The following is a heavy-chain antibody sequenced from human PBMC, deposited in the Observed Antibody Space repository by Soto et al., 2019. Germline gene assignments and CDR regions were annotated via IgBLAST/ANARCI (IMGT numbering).Heavy chain of an antibody. Sequence: QVQLVQSGAEEKKPGASVKVSCKASGYTFTSYAMHWVRQAPGQRLEWMGWINAGNGNTKYSQKFQGRVTITRDTSASTAYMELSSLRSEDTAVYYCARDVFLMGATTKGYFDYWGQGTLVTVSS. V-gene: IGHV1-3*05. CDR3: ARDVFLMGATTKGYFDY. CDR2: INAGNGNT. D-gene: IGHD1-26*01. J-gene: IGHJ4*02. CDR1: GYTFTSYA.